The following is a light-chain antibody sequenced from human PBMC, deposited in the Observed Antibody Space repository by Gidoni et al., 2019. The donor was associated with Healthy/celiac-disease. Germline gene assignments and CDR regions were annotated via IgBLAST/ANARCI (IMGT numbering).Light chain of an antibody. CDR2: LEGSGSY. Sequence: QPVLTQSSSASASLGSWVKLTCTLSSGHSSYIIAWHQQQPGKAPRYLMKLEGSGSYNKGSGVPDRFSGSSSGADRYLTISNLQSEDEADYYCETWDSNSLVFGGGTKLTVL. CDR3: ETWDSNSLV. V-gene: IGLV4-60*03. CDR1: SGHSSYI. J-gene: IGLJ3*02.